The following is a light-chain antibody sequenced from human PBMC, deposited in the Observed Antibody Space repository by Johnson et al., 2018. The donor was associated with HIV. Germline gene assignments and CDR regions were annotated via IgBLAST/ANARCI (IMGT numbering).Light chain of an antibody. CDR2: ENS. Sequence: QSVLTQPPSVSAAPGQKVTISCSGSSSNIGNNYVSWYQQLPGTAPKLLIYENSKRPSGIPDRFSGYKSGTSATRAITGLQNGDEADYYCGSWDTSLSALYVFGTGTKVTVL. CDR1: SSNIGNNY. J-gene: IGLJ1*01. V-gene: IGLV1-51*02. CDR3: GSWDTSLSALYV.